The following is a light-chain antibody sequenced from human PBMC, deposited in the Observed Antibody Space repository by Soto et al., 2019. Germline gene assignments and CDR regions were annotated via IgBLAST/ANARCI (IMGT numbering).Light chain of an antibody. Sequence: EIVMTQSPATLSVSPGXRATLSCRASQSVSSNLAWYQQKPGQAPRLLIYGASTRATGIPARFSGSGSGTEFTLTISSLQSEDFAVYYCQQYNNWLRTFGQGIKVDIK. CDR1: QSVSSN. CDR2: GAS. CDR3: QQYNNWLRT. J-gene: IGKJ1*01. V-gene: IGKV3-15*01.